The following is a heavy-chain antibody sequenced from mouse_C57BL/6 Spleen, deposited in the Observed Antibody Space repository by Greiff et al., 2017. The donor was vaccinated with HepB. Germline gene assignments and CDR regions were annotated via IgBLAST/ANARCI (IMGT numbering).Heavy chain of an antibody. CDR1: GYTFTSYR. CDR2: IDPSDSYT. V-gene: IGHV1-50*01. Sequence: QVQLQQPGAELVKPGASVKMSCKASGYTFTSYRMQWVKQRRGQGLEWIGEIDPSDSYTNYNQKFKGKATLTVDKSSSTAYLQLSSLTSEDSAVYDAASGHSHVDFDDWGQGTTLTVSS. J-gene: IGHJ2*01. CDR3: ASGHSHVDFDD. D-gene: IGHD2-12*01.